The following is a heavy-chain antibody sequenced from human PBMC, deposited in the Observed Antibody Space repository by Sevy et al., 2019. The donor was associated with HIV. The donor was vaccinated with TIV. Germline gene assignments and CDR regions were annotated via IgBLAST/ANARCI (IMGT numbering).Heavy chain of an antibody. V-gene: IGHV3-23*01. Sequence: GGSLRLSCAASGFTFSNYEMYWVRQAPGKGLEWVATIGSRGADTRYADSVRGRFDISRDDSENTVFLQMSSLRADDTAIYYWAKPPGPVPMAGDYWGQGTVVTVSS. J-gene: IGHJ4*02. CDR3: AKPPGPVPMAGDY. CDR1: GFTFSNYE. CDR2: IGSRGADT. D-gene: IGHD6-19*01.